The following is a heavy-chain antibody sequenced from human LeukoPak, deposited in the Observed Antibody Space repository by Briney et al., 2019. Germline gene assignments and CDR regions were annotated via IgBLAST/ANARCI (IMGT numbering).Heavy chain of an antibody. V-gene: IGHV3-30*18. CDR3: AKGEGYCTNGVCYSCPYYYYYYGMDV. D-gene: IGHD2-8*01. J-gene: IGHJ6*02. CDR2: ISYDGSNK. Sequence: GRSLRLSCAASGFTFSSYGMHWVRQAPGKGLEWVAVISYDGSNKYYADSVKGRFTISRDNSKNTLYLQMNSLRAEDTAVYYCAKGEGYCTNGVCYSCPYYYYYYGMDVWGQGTTVTVSS. CDR1: GFTFSSYG.